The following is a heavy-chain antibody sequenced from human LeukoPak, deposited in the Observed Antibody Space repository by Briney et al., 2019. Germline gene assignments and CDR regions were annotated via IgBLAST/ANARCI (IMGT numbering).Heavy chain of an antibody. J-gene: IGHJ5*02. D-gene: IGHD2-15*01. V-gene: IGHV4-59*08. CDR3: ARLGYCSGGSCDNWFDP. Sequence: KPSETLSLTCTVSGGSISSYYWSWIRQPPGKGLEWIGYIYYSGSTNYNPSLKSRVTISVDTSKNQFSLKLSSVTAADTAVYYCARLGYCSGGSCDNWFDPWGQGTLVTVSS. CDR2: IYYSGST. CDR1: GGSISSYY.